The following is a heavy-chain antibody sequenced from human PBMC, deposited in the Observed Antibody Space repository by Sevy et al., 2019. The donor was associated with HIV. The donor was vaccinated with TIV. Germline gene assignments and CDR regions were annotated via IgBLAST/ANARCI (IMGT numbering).Heavy chain of an antibody. J-gene: IGHJ4*02. V-gene: IGHV1-18*01. CDR1: GYTFTSYG. CDR3: ARGTHSSGWYYFDY. CDR2: ISAYNGNT. Sequence: ASVKVSCKASGYTFTSYGISWVRQAPGQGLEWMGWISAYNGNTKYAQKLQGRVTMTTDTSTSTAYLEMRSLRSDDTAVYYCARGTHSSGWYYFDYWGQGTLVTVSS. D-gene: IGHD6-19*01.